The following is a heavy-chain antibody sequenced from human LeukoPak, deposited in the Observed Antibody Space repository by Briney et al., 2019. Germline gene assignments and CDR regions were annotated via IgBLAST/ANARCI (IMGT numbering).Heavy chain of an antibody. CDR2: ISSSSSYI. Sequence: GGSLRLSCAASGFTFSSYSMNWVRQAPGKGLEWVSSISSSSSYIYYADSVKGRFTISRDNAKNSLYLQMNSLRAEDTAVYYCARWRKPELLNGMDVWGQGTTVTVSS. D-gene: IGHD1-26*01. CDR3: ARWRKPELLNGMDV. CDR1: GFTFSSYS. J-gene: IGHJ6*02. V-gene: IGHV3-21*01.